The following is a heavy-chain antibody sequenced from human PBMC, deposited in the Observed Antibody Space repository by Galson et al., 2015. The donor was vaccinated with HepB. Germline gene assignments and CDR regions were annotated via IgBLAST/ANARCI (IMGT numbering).Heavy chain of an antibody. J-gene: IGHJ4*02. CDR1: GFTVSSNY. D-gene: IGHD2-15*01. CDR2: IYSGGST. CDR3: ARGSGYCSGGSCYSEYYFDY. V-gene: IGHV3-53*01. Sequence: SLRLSCAASGFTVSSNYMSWVRQAPGKGLEWVSVIYSGGSTYYADSVKGRFTISRDNSKNTLYLQMNSLRAEDTAVYYCARGSGYCSGGSCYSEYYFDYWGQGTLVTVSS.